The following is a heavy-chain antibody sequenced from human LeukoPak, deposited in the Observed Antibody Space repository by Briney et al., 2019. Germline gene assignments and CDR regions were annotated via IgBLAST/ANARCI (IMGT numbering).Heavy chain of an antibody. CDR2: ISSSGSTI. CDR3: ARDPTVTSVTRPVYYMDV. Sequence: QPGGSLRLSCAASGFTFSSYEMNWVRQAPGKGLEWVSYISSSGSTIYYADSVKGRFTISRDNAKNSLYLQMNSLRVEDTAVYYCARDPTVTSVTRPVYYMDVWGKGTTVTVSS. CDR1: GFTFSSYE. J-gene: IGHJ6*03. D-gene: IGHD4-11*01. V-gene: IGHV3-48*03.